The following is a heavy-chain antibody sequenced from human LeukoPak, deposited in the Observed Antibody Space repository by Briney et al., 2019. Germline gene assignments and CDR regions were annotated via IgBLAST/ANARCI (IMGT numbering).Heavy chain of an antibody. D-gene: IGHD3-10*01. CDR3: ARDWVWFGDIKIRDAFDI. CDR1: VYTFTSYG. Sequence: ASVKVSCKASVYTFTSYGISWVRQAPGQGLEWMGWISAYNGNTNYAQKLKGRVTMTTDTSTSTAYMERRSLRSDDTAVYYCARDWVWFGDIKIRDAFDIWGQGTMVTVSS. J-gene: IGHJ3*02. CDR2: ISAYNGNT. V-gene: IGHV1-18*01.